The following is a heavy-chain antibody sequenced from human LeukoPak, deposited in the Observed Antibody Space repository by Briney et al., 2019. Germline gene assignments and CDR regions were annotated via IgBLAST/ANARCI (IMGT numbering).Heavy chain of an antibody. D-gene: IGHD2-15*01. Sequence: RRASVKVSCKASGGTFSSYAISWVRQAPGQGLEWMGGIIPIFGTANYAQKFQGRVTITADKSTSTAYMELSSLRSEDTAVYYCARDDGYYLRGFDPWGQGTLVTVSS. CDR1: GGTFSSYA. CDR2: IIPIFGTA. J-gene: IGHJ5*02. CDR3: ARDDGYYLRGFDP. V-gene: IGHV1-69*06.